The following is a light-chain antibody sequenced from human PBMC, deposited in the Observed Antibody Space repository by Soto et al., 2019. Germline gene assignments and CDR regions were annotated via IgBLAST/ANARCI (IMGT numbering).Light chain of an antibody. CDR2: EGS. Sequence: QSALTQPASVSGSPGQSITISCTGTSSDVGSYNVVSWYQQHPGKAPKLMIYEGSKRPSGVSNRFSGSKSGNTASLTISGLQADDEEDDYCCSYSGSSTYVFGTGTKLTVL. V-gene: IGLV2-23*01. CDR1: SSDVGSYNV. J-gene: IGLJ1*01. CDR3: CSYSGSSTYV.